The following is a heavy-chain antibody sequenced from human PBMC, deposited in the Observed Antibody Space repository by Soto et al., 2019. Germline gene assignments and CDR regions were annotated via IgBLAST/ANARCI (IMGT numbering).Heavy chain of an antibody. V-gene: IGHV3-11*01. J-gene: IGHJ3*02. CDR3: ARLTGTTIADAFDI. D-gene: IGHD1-20*01. Sequence: WGSLRLSCAASGFTFSDYYMSWIRQAPGKGLEWVSYISGVGSGMYYADSVKGRFTISRDNARNSLYLRVNSLRGDDTAVYYCARLTGTTIADAFDIWGQGTMVTVSS. CDR1: GFTFSDYY. CDR2: ISGVGSGM.